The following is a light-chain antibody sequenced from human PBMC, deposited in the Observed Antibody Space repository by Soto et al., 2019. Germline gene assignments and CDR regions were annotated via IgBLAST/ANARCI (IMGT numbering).Light chain of an antibody. CDR1: SSNIGSNT. CDR3: GSYAGSDPYL. CDR2: SNN. V-gene: IGLV1-44*01. J-gene: IGLJ1*01. Sequence: QSVLTQPPSASGTPGQRVTISCSGSSSNIGSNTVSWYQHLPGTAPKLLIYSNNQRPSGVPDRFSGSKSGTSASLAISGLQAEDEAHYYCGSYAGSDPYLFGTGTKVTV.